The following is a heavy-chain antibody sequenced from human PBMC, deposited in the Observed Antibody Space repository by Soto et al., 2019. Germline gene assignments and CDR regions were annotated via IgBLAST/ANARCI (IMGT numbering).Heavy chain of an antibody. CDR1: GGSIDSYY. V-gene: IGHV4-59*12. D-gene: IGHD2-2*03. CDR2: ISDSGTT. J-gene: IGHJ5*02. Sequence: QVELQQSGPGLVKASETLSLSCTVFGGSIDSYYWSWIRQAPGKGLEWIGHISDSGTTNYNPSLGSRVTISVDTSRKLFSLKLSSDTAADTAVYFCARDRWMSRANWFDPWFPGTLVTVSS. CDR3: ARDRWMSRANWFDP.